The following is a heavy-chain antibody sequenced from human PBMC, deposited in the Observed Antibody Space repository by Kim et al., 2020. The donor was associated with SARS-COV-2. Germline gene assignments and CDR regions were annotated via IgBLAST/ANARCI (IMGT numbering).Heavy chain of an antibody. D-gene: IGHD3-3*01. V-gene: IGHV3-48*03. J-gene: IGHJ6*03. CDR1: GFTFSSYE. CDR3: ARRANDFWSGSYVAYYYMDV. Sequence: GGSLRLSCAASGFTFSSYEMNWVRQAPGKGLEWLSYISSSGNTIYYADSVKGRFTISRDNVKNSLFLQMSNLRAEDTAVYYCARRANDFWSGSYVAYYYMDVWGKGTTVTVSS. CDR2: ISSSGNTI.